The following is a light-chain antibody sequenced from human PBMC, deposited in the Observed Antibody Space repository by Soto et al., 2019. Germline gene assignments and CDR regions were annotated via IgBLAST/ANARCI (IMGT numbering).Light chain of an antibody. CDR3: QQYENYWT. J-gene: IGKJ1*01. CDR1: QSISSW. CDR2: DAS. V-gene: IGKV1-5*01. Sequence: DIQRTQSPSTVSATAGDRVTITCRASQSISSWLAWYQHKPGKAPKLLIYDASNLDSGVPSRFSGSGSGTEFSLTISNLQPDDCATYYCQQYENYWTFGQGTKVYIK.